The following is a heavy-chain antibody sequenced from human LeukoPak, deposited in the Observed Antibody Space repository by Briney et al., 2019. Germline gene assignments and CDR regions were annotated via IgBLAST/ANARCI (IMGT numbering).Heavy chain of an antibody. D-gene: IGHD2-2*02. J-gene: IGHJ6*03. CDR3: ARGTPYCSSTSCYNYYYYMDV. CDR2: IYTSGST. V-gene: IGHV4-4*07. CDR1: GGSISSYY. Sequence: SETLSLTCTVSGGSISSYYWSWIRQPAGKGLEWIGRIYTSGSTNYNPSLKSRVAMSVDTSKNQFSLKLSSVTAADTAVYYCARGTPYCSSTSCYNYYYYMDVWGKGTTVTVSS.